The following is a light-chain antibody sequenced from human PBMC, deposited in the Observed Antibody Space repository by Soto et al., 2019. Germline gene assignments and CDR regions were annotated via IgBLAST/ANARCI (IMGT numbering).Light chain of an antibody. Sequence: QSALTQPPSASGSPGQSVTISCTGTGSDVGSYNSVSWYQQHPGKAPKLIIYGVTKRPSGVPERFSGSKSGNTASLTVSGLQTEDEADYYCSSYTGSNNFEVFGGGTQLTVL. J-gene: IGLJ2*01. CDR2: GVT. V-gene: IGLV2-8*01. CDR1: GSDVGSYNS. CDR3: SSYTGSNNFEV.